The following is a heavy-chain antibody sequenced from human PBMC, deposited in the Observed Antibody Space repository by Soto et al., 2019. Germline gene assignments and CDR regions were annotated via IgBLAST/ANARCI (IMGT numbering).Heavy chain of an antibody. Sequence: SETLSLTCAVYSGSLIGYSWHWILQPPWKGLAWLGEIDHSGSTKYNPSLKDRVTFSVDTSKNQFSLNLTSVTAADTAVYYCARGFPVYSYYYYLDVWAKRTTVTVSS. CDR3: ARGFPVYSYYYYLDV. V-gene: IGHV4-34*01. J-gene: IGHJ6*03. CDR1: SGSLIGYS. D-gene: IGHD1-20*01. CDR2: IDHSGST.